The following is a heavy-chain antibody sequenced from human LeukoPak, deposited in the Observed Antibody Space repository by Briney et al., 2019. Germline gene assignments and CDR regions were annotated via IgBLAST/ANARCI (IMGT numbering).Heavy chain of an antibody. Sequence: GGSLRLSCAASGFTYSSHWMSWVRQAPGKGLEWVGNIKEDGSEKYYAGSVKGRFTISRDNAKNSLYLQMNSLRVEDKAVYYCARDGGWGWDYWGQGTLVTVSS. J-gene: IGHJ4*02. D-gene: IGHD6-19*01. CDR3: ARDGGWGWDY. CDR2: IKEDGSEK. V-gene: IGHV3-7*01. CDR1: GFTYSSHW.